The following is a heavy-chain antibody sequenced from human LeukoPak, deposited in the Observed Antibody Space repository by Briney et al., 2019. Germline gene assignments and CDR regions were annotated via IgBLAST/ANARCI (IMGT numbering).Heavy chain of an antibody. V-gene: IGHV3-23*01. CDR2: ISGSGGST. D-gene: IGHD6-19*01. Sequence: GGSLTLSCAASGFSFGTYSMTWVRQAPGKGLEWVSAISGSGGSTYYADSVKGRFTISRDNSKNTLYLQMNSLRAEDTAVYYCAKVGDSSGWPYYFDYWGQGTLVTVSS. J-gene: IGHJ4*02. CDR1: GFSFGTYS. CDR3: AKVGDSSGWPYYFDY.